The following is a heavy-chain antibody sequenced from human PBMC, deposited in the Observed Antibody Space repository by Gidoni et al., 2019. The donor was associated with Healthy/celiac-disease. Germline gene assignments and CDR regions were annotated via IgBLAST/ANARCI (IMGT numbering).Heavy chain of an antibody. V-gene: IGHV3-23*01. CDR3: EKDGQWLVQDDFDY. D-gene: IGHD6-19*01. Sequence: EVPLFESGGVLVQPGGSLRLSCAASGFTFISYAMSWVRQAPGKGLEWVSAISGRGGSTYYTDNVKCRFTIYMNNSKNTLYLQKNSLRAEDTAGYYCEKDGQWLVQDDFDYWGQGTMVTVSS. J-gene: IGHJ4*02. CDR1: GFTFISYA. CDR2: ISGRGGST.